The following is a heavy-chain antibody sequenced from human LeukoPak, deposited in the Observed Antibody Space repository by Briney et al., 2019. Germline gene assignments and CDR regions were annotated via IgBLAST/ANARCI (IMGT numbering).Heavy chain of an antibody. J-gene: IGHJ6*03. CDR3: ARDIVAGGYYYYYMDV. D-gene: IGHD6-19*01. CDR2: ISAYNGNT. V-gene: IGHV1-18*01. Sequence: ASVKVSCKASGYTFTSYGISWVRQAPGQGLEWMGWISAYNGNTNYAQKLQGRVTMTTDTSTSTAYMELRSLRSDDTAVYYCARDIVAGGYYYYYMDVWGKGTTVTVSS. CDR1: GYTFTSYG.